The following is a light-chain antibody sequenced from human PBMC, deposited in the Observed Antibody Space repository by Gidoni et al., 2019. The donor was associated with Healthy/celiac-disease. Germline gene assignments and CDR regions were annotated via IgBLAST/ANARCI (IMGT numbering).Light chain of an antibody. CDR2: WAS. Sequence: DIVMTQSPDSLAVSLGERATINCKSSQSVLYSSNNKNYLAWYQQKPGQPPKLLIYWASTRESGVPDRFSGSGSGTDFTLTNSSLQAEDVAVYYCQQYYSTLRWTFGQGTKVEIK. CDR3: QQYYSTLRWT. V-gene: IGKV4-1*01. J-gene: IGKJ1*01. CDR1: QSVLYSSNNKNY.